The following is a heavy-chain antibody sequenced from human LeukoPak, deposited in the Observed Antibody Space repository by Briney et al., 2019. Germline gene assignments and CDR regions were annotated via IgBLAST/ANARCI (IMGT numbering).Heavy chain of an antibody. V-gene: IGHV3-74*01. CDR3: ARLYSSSWPYWYYYYMDV. CDR1: GFTVSTSH. J-gene: IGHJ6*03. D-gene: IGHD6-13*01. Sequence: GGSLRLSCAASGFTVSTSHMMWIRQAPGKGLEWVSRINTDGSSTSYADSVKGRFTISRDNAKNTLYLQMNSLRAEDTAVYYCARLYSSSWPYWYYYYMDVWGKGTTVTVSS. CDR2: INTDGSST.